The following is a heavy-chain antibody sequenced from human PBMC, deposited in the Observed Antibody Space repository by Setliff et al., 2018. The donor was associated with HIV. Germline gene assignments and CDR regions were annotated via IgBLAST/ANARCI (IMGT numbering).Heavy chain of an antibody. CDR3: ARGEPVDILTGYFDY. V-gene: IGHV4-61*09. CDR2: VYTSGTT. Sequence: SETLSLTCTVSGASISSGGDYWTWIRQPAGKGLEWIGHVYTSGTTKYNPSLKSRVSILGDTSKRQFSLKMSSVTAADTAVYYCARGEPVDILTGYFDYWGQGTLVTVSS. D-gene: IGHD3-9*01. CDR1: GASISSGGDY. J-gene: IGHJ4*02.